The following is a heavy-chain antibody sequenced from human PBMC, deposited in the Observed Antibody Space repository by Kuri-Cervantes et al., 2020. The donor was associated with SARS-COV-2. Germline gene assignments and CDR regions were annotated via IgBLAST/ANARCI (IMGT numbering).Heavy chain of an antibody. CDR2: INHSGST. Sequence: ESLKISCAASGFTFSSYSMNWVRQAPGKGLEWIGEINHSGSTNYNPSLKSRVTISVDTSKNQFSLKLSSVTAADTAVYYCARGPAHDFWSGYRFDYWGQGTLVTVS. CDR1: GFTFSSYS. V-gene: IGHV4-34*01. J-gene: IGHJ4*02. CDR3: ARGPAHDFWSGYRFDY. D-gene: IGHD3-3*01.